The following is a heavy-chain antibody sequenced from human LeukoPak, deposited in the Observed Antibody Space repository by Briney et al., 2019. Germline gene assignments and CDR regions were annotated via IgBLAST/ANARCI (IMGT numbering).Heavy chain of an antibody. Sequence: PGGSLRLSCAASGFTFDDYAMHWVRQAPGKGLEWVSGISWNSGSIGYADSVKGRFTISRDNSKNTLYLQMNSLRAEDTAVYYCAKDRSDWGIFDYWGQGTLVTVSS. V-gene: IGHV3-9*01. CDR2: ISWNSGSI. CDR3: AKDRSDWGIFDY. CDR1: GFTFDDYA. J-gene: IGHJ4*02. D-gene: IGHD3-16*01.